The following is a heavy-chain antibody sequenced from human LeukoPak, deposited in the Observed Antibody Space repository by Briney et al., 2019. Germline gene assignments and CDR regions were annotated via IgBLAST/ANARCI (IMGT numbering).Heavy chain of an antibody. V-gene: IGHV4-59*01. CDR3: ALSGEYCSGGSCYQPSFDY. D-gene: IGHD2-15*01. J-gene: IGHJ4*02. CDR2: IYYSGST. CDR1: GGSISSYY. Sequence: SETLSLTCTVSGGSISSYYWSWIRQPPGKGLEWIGYIYYSGSTNYNPSLKSRVTISVDTSKNQFSLKLSSVTAADTAVYYCALSGEYCSGGSCYQPSFDYWGQGTLVTVSS.